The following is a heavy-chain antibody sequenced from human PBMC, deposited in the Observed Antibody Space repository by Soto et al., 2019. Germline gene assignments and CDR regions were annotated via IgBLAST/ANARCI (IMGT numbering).Heavy chain of an antibody. V-gene: IGHV3-64D*08. CDR1: GFSFSSYA. CDR3: VKDRWVDY. Sequence: PGGSLRLSCTVSGFSFSSYAMHWVRQAPGKGLEYVSSISSNGVTTYYADSVKGRFTMSRDNSKNTLSLQMNSLRPDDTAVYYCVKDRWVDYWGQGTLVTVSS. J-gene: IGHJ4*02. CDR2: ISSNGVTT.